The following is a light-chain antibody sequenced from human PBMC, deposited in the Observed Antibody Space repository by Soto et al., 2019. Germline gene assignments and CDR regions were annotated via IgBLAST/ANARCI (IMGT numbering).Light chain of an antibody. J-gene: IGKJ4*01. V-gene: IGKV1-33*01. CDR3: QQYDSLPT. CDR2: GAS. Sequence: DIQMTQSPSSLSASVGDRVTITCQASHDITNYLNWYQQKPGKGPRLLIYGASNLETGVPSRFSGGGFGTDFSFTISSLQPEDFATYYCQQYDSLPTFGGGTKVDI. CDR1: HDITNY.